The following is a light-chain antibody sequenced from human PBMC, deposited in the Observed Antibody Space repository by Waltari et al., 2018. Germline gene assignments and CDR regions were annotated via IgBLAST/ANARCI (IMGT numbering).Light chain of an antibody. CDR1: SSDVGSYNL. CDR3: CSYAGSRSLV. J-gene: IGLJ2*01. Sequence: QSALTQPASVSGSPGQSITISCTGTSSDVGSYNLFSWYQQDPGKAPKLMIYEGSKRPSGVSNRFSGSKSGNTASLTISGLQAEDEADYYCCSYAGSRSLVFGGGTKLTVL. CDR2: EGS. V-gene: IGLV2-23*01.